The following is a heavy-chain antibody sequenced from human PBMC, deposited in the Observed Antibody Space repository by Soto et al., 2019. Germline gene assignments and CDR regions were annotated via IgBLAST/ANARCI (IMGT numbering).Heavy chain of an antibody. Sequence: GGSLRLSCAASVFTFSSYWMHWVRQAPGKGLVWVSRINSDGSSTSYADSVKGRFTISRDNAKNTLYLQMNSLRAEDTAVYYCARDHRPLAYYYGSGSPHWFDPWGQGTLVTVSS. D-gene: IGHD3-10*01. CDR1: VFTFSSYW. CDR3: ARDHRPLAYYYGSGSPHWFDP. V-gene: IGHV3-74*01. CDR2: INSDGSST. J-gene: IGHJ5*02.